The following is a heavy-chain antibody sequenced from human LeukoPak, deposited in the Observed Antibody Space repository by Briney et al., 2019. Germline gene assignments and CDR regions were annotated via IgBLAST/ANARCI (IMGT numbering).Heavy chain of an antibody. J-gene: IGHJ4*02. D-gene: IGHD3-22*01. Sequence: GGSLRLSCAASGFTFSSYSMNWVRQAPGKGLEWFSSISSSSSYIYYADPVKGRFTISRDNAKNSLYLQMNSLRAEDTAVYYCARDHGTTRYYYDSSGQMRGYWGQGTLVTVSS. CDR1: GFTFSSYS. CDR3: ARDHGTTRYYYDSSGQMRGY. V-gene: IGHV3-21*01. CDR2: ISSSSSYI.